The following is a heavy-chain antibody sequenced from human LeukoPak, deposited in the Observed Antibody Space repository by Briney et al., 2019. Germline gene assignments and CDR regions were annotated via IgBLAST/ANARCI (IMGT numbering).Heavy chain of an antibody. D-gene: IGHD1-26*01. CDR1: GFTFSSYG. CDR2: IRYDGSNK. V-gene: IGHV3-30*02. Sequence: GGSLRLSCAASGFTFSSYGMHWVRQAPGRGLEWVAFIRYDGSNKYYADSVKGRFTISRDNSKNTLYLQMNSLRAEDTAVYYCAKGRGWEASYYYYYMDVWGKGTTVTISS. CDR3: AKGRGWEASYYYYYMDV. J-gene: IGHJ6*03.